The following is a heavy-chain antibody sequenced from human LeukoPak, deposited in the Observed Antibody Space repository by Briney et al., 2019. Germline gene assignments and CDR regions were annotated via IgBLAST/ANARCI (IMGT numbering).Heavy chain of an antibody. D-gene: IGHD2-2*01. V-gene: IGHV4-34*01. Sequence: SETLSLTCAVYGGSFSGYYWSGIRQPPGRGLEWMGEINHSGSTNYNPSLKSRVTISVDTSKNQFSLKLSSVTAADTAVYYCARGEVPAAMRYFQHWGQGTLVTVSS. CDR1: GGSFSGYY. CDR3: ARGEVPAAMRYFQH. J-gene: IGHJ1*01. CDR2: INHSGST.